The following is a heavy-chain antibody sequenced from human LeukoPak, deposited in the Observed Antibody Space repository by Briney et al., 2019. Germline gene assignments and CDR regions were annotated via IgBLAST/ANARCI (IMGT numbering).Heavy chain of an antibody. J-gene: IGHJ5*02. CDR2: IYTSGST. CDR3: ARDGSYDILTGYSLGWFDP. CDR1: GGSISSYY. D-gene: IGHD3-9*01. Sequence: KTSETLSLTCTVSGGSISSYYWSWIRQPAGKGLEWIGRIYTSGSTNYNPSLKSRVTMSVDTSKNQFSLKLISVTAADTAVYYCARDGSYDILTGYSLGWFDPWGQGTLVTVSS. V-gene: IGHV4-4*07.